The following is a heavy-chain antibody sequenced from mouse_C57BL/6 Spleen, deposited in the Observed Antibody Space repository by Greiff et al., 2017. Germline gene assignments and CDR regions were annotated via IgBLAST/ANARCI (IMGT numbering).Heavy chain of an antibody. Sequence: EVMLVESGAELVKPGASVKLSCTASGFNINDYCMHWVKQRTEQGLEWIGRIDPEDGETKYAPKFQGKATITADTSSNTAYLQLRSLTSEDTAVYYCASLYYDYAMDYWGQGTSVTVSS. CDR1: GFNINDYC. J-gene: IGHJ4*01. CDR2: IDPEDGET. D-gene: IGHD2-4*01. CDR3: ASLYYDYAMDY. V-gene: IGHV14-2*01.